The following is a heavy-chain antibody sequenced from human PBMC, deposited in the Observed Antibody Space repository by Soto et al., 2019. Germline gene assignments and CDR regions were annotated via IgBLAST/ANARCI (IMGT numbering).Heavy chain of an antibody. D-gene: IGHD2-2*02. CDR1: GGSFSGYY. CDR2: INHSGST. V-gene: IGHV4-34*01. J-gene: IGHJ5*02. Sequence: SETLSLTCAVYGGSFSGYYWSWIRQPPGKGLEWIGEINHSGSTNYNPSLKSRVTISVDTSKNQFSLKLSSVTAADTAVYYCARLPNDIVVVPAAIGERDWFDPWGQGTLVTVSS. CDR3: ARLPNDIVVVPAAIGERDWFDP.